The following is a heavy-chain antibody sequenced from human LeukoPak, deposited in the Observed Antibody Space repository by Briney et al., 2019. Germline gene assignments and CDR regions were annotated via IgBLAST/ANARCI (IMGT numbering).Heavy chain of an antibody. D-gene: IGHD3-10*01. CDR1: GGSISSGGYY. J-gene: IGHJ6*04. CDR3: ARGAREVRRYGMDV. V-gene: IGHV4-31*03. CDR2: IYYSGST. Sequence: SQTPSLTCTVSGGSISSGGYYWSWIRQLPGKGLEWIGYIYYSGSTYYNPSLKSRVTISVDTSKNQFSLKLSSVTAADTAVYYCARGAREVRRYGMDVWGKGTTVTVSS.